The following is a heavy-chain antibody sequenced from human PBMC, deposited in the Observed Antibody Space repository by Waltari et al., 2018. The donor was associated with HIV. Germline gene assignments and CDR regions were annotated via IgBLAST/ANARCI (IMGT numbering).Heavy chain of an antibody. CDR1: GFSFSSLW. V-gene: IGHV3-7*01. CDR2: INEDGSKK. CDR3: ARAER. J-gene: IGHJ4*02. Sequence: EVRLVESGGGLVQPGGSLRLSCAASGFSFSSLWMSWVRQAPGKGPECVANINEDGSKKYHVESVEGRFTISRDNAKNRLYLQMNSLRPEDTAVYYCARAERWGQGVLVTVTS.